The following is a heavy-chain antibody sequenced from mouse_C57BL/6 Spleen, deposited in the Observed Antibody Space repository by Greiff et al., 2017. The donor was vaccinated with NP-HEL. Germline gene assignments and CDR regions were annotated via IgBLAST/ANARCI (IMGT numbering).Heavy chain of an antibody. Sequence: VQLQQSGPELVKPGASVKISCKASGYTFTDYYMNWVKQSHGKSLEWIGDINPNNGGTSYNQKFKGKATLTVDKSSSTAYMELRSLTSEDSAVYYCARSSYYYGSRGNFDYWGKGTTLTVSS. CDR3: ARSSYYYGSRGNFDY. J-gene: IGHJ2*01. CDR1: GYTFTDYY. D-gene: IGHD1-1*01. V-gene: IGHV1-26*01. CDR2: INPNNGGT.